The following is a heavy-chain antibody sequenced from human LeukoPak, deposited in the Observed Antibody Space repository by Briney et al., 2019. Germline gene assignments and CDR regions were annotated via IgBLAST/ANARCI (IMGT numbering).Heavy chain of an antibody. V-gene: IGHV4-39*01. CDR2: IYYSGST. CDR1: GGSISSSTYY. Sequence: PSETLSLTCTVSGGSISSSTYYWGWIRQPPGTALEWIGSIYYSGSTYYNPSLKSRITIFVDTSKNQFSLKLSSVTAADTAVYYCASDGDYRPFDYWGQGTLVTVSS. CDR3: ASDGDYRPFDY. D-gene: IGHD4-17*01. J-gene: IGHJ4*02.